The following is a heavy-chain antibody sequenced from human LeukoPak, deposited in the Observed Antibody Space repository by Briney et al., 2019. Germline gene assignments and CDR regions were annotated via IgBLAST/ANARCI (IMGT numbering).Heavy chain of an antibody. Sequence: ASVKVSCKSSGYTFTSYGISWVRQAPGQGLEWMGWISAYNGNTNYAQKLQGRVTMTTDTSTSTAYMELRSLRSGDTAVYYCARDLMWVAAAGITDAFDIWGQGTMVTVSS. V-gene: IGHV1-18*01. CDR2: ISAYNGNT. CDR1: GYTFTSYG. CDR3: ARDLMWVAAAGITDAFDI. D-gene: IGHD6-13*01. J-gene: IGHJ3*02.